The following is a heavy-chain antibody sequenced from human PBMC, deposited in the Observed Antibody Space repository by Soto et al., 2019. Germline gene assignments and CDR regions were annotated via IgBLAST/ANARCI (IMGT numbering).Heavy chain of an antibody. CDR3: ARRMYYYDSSGYSYYYGMDV. CDR2: SYPGDSDT. J-gene: IGHJ6*02. D-gene: IGHD3-22*01. CDR1: GYSFTSYW. Sequence: PGETLKISCKGSGYSFTSYWIGWVRQMPGKGLEWMGISYPGDSDTRYSPSFQGQVTISADKSISTAYLQWSSLKASDTAMYYCARRMYYYDSSGYSYYYGMDVWGQGTTVTVSS. V-gene: IGHV5-51*01.